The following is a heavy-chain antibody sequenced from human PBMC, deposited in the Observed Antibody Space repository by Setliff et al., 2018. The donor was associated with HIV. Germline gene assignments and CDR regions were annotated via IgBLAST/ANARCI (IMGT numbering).Heavy chain of an antibody. Sequence: SETLSLTCTVSGGSVSTSSYSWGWIRQPPEKGLEWIGTIYHTGKTYYNSSLNSRVTIAVDTSTNQFSLRLNSVTAADTAHYFCVVYFGGNGGRGLWGQGTLVTVSS. CDR1: GGSVSTSSYS. CDR3: VVYFGGNGGRGL. V-gene: IGHV4-39*07. J-gene: IGHJ4*02. CDR2: IYHTGKT. D-gene: IGHD2-15*01.